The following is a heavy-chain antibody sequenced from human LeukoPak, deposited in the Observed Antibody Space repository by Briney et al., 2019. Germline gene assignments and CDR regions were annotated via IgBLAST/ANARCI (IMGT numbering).Heavy chain of an antibody. CDR1: GFTVSSNY. CDR2: IYSGGST. Sequence: PGGSLRLSCAASGFTVSSNYMSWVRQAPGKGLEWVSVIYSGGSTYYADSVKGRFTISRDNSKNTLYLQMNSLRAEDTAVYYCARVGLWFGELFGDYWGQGTRVTVSS. V-gene: IGHV3-66*02. D-gene: IGHD3-10*01. J-gene: IGHJ4*02. CDR3: ARVGLWFGELFGDY.